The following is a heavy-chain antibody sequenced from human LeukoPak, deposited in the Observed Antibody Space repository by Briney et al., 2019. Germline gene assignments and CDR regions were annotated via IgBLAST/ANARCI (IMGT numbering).Heavy chain of an antibody. CDR1: GDSISGNFYF. Sequence: PSETLSLTCTVSGDSISGNFYFWSWIRQTAGKGLEWIGRIYASGAASYNPSLKSRVTISADTSKNQYFLKLKSVTAADTAVYYCARESVYYYGPFDPWGQGTRVIVSS. CDR2: IYASGAA. D-gene: IGHD3-22*01. J-gene: IGHJ5*02. CDR3: ARESVYYYGPFDP. V-gene: IGHV4-61*02.